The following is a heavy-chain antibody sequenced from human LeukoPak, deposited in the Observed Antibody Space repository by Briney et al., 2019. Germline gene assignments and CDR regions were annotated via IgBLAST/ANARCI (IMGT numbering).Heavy chain of an antibody. CDR1: GGSISSGGYY. J-gene: IGHJ4*02. Sequence: SETLSLTCTVSGGSISSGGYYWSWIRQHPGKGLEWIGYIYYSGSTYYNPSLKSRVTISVDTSKNQFSLKLSSVTAADTAVYYCARERSRAGHFGYWGQGTLVTVSS. V-gene: IGHV4-31*03. D-gene: IGHD6-13*01. CDR3: ARERSRAGHFGY. CDR2: IYYSGST.